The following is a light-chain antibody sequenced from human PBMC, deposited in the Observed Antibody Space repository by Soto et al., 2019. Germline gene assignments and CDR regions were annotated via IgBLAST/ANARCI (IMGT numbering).Light chain of an antibody. Sequence: EILITQSPATLSVSPGGRATLAWRASQSVSSYLAWYQQKPGQAPRLLIYDASNRDTGIPARFSGSGSGTDFTLTISSLEPEDFSVYYCQQRSNWPPTFGQGTRLEIK. CDR2: DAS. CDR3: QQRSNWPPT. J-gene: IGKJ5*01. V-gene: IGKV3-11*01. CDR1: QSVSSY.